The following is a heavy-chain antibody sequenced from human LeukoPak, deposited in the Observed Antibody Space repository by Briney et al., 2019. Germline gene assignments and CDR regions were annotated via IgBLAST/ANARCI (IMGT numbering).Heavy chain of an antibody. V-gene: IGHV3-9*01. CDR3: ARTQLNGSRAP. CDR2: ISWNSGSI. Sequence: PGGSLRLSCAASGFTFDEYAMHWVRQAPGKGLEWVSGISWNSGSIGYADSVKGRFTISRDNAKNSLYLQMNGLRADDTAVYYCARTQLNGSRAPWGQGTLVTVSS. D-gene: IGHD3-10*01. CDR1: GFTFDEYA. J-gene: IGHJ5*02.